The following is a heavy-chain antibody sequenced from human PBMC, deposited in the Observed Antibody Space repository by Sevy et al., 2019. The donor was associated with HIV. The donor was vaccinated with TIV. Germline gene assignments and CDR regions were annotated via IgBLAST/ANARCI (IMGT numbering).Heavy chain of an antibody. CDR3: SREDYYFIMDV. J-gene: IGHJ6*02. CDR1: GFSFSSYA. Sequence: GGSLRLSCAASGFSFSSYAMHWVRQAPGKGLEWVAEISYDGSNKYYADSVKGRFTISRDNSKNTLYLQMNSLRAEDTAVYFCSREDYYFIMDVWCQGTTVTVSS. CDR2: ISYDGSNK. V-gene: IGHV3-30*04.